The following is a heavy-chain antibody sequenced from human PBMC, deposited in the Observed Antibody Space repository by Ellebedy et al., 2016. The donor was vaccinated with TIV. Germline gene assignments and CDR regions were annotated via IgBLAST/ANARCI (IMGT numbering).Heavy chain of an antibody. Sequence: GESLKISCAASGFSFSDYGVNWVRQAPGKGLEWVSSIITSSSSTNYAESVKVRFTISRDNAKKSLWLQLNSLRAEETAVYYCARDLGYSSGEWGQGTLVTVSS. V-gene: IGHV3-21*01. CDR3: ARDLGYSSGE. J-gene: IGHJ4*02. CDR2: IITSSSST. D-gene: IGHD6-19*01. CDR1: GFSFSDYG.